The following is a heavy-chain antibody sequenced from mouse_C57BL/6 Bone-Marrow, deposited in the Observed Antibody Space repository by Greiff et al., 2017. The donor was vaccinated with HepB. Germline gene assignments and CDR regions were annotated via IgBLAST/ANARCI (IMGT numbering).Heavy chain of an antibody. Sequence: EVQLQQSGAELVRPGASVKLSCTASGFNIKDDYMHWVKQRPEQGLEWIGWIDPENGDTEYASKFQGKATITADTSSNTAYLQLSSLTSEDTAVYYCTTRQLTPEFAYWGQGTLVTVSA. CDR2: IDPENGDT. CDR1: GFNIKDDY. J-gene: IGHJ3*01. V-gene: IGHV14-4*01. CDR3: TTRQLTPEFAY. D-gene: IGHD3-2*02.